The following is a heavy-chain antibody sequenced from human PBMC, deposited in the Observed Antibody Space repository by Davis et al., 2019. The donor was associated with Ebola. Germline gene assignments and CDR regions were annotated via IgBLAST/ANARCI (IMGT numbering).Heavy chain of an antibody. V-gene: IGHV4-34*01. CDR1: GGSMSDYY. J-gene: IGHJ6*02. CDR3: ARSHPPYCSSTSCYGSIYGMDV. CDR2: INHSGST. Sequence: SETLSLTCTVSGGSMSDYYWSWIRQPPGKGLEWIGEINHSGSTNYNPSLKSRVTISVDTSKNQFSLKLSSVTAADTAVYYCARSHPPYCSSTSCYGSIYGMDVWGQGTTVTVSS. D-gene: IGHD2-2*01.